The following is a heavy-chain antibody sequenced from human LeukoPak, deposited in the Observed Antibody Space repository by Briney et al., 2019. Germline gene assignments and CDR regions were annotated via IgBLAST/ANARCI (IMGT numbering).Heavy chain of an antibody. CDR2: ISSSGSTI. CDR3: ARRDIVVVPAAMGY. D-gene: IGHD2-2*01. J-gene: IGHJ4*02. V-gene: IGHV3-11*01. Sequence: GGSLRLSCAASGFTFSDYYMSWIRQAPGKGLEWVSYISSSGSTIYYADSVKGRFTISRDNAKNSLYLQMNSLRAEDTAVYYCARRDIVVVPAAMGYWGQGTLVTVSS. CDR1: GFTFSDYY.